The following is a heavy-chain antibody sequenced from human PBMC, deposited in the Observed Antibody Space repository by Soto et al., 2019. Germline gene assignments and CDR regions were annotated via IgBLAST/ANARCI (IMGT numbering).Heavy chain of an antibody. CDR3: VRDRQGSQHYFDY. CDR2: MDMDGSGT. Sequence: EVQLVESGGGLVQPGGSLRLSCAASGFIFSADWMHWVRQAPGKGLVWISRMDMDGSGTTYADSVKGRFTISRDNAENTLYLQMNNLRAEYTAVYYCVRDRQGSQHYFDYGGQGILVTVSS. V-gene: IGHV3-74*01. CDR1: GFIFSADW. J-gene: IGHJ4*02. D-gene: IGHD3-10*01.